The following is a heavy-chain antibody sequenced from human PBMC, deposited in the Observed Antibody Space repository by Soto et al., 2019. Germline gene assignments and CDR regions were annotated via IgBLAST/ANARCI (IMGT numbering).Heavy chain of an antibody. CDR3: ARGGSLYWYFDL. D-gene: IGHD1-26*01. J-gene: IGHJ2*01. Sequence: QVQLVQSGAEVKKPGASVKVSCKASGYTFTNYAMHWVRQAPGQRLEWMGWMNAGNGNTKYSQKIQGRVTITRDTAASTAYMELSSLRSEATAVYYCARGGSLYWYFDLWGRGTLVTVSS. V-gene: IGHV1-3*01. CDR1: GYTFTNYA. CDR2: MNAGNGNT.